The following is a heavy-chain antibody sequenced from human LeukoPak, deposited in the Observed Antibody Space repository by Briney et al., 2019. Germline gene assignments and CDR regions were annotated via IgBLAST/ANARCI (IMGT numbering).Heavy chain of an antibody. CDR1: GGTFSSYA. V-gene: IGHV1-69*05. D-gene: IGHD6-13*01. Sequence: GASVKVSCKASGGTFSSYAISWVRQAPGQGLEWMGGIIPIFGTANYAQKFQGRVTITTDESTSTAYMELSSLRSEDAAVYYCARDAQQLGGYFDYWGQGTLVTVSS. J-gene: IGHJ4*02. CDR3: ARDAQQLGGYFDY. CDR2: IIPIFGTA.